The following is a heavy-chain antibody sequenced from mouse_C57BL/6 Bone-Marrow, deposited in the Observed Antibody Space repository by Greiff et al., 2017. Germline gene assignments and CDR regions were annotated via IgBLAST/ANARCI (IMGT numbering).Heavy chain of an antibody. CDR3: ATFYYYGSSSYYFDY. Sequence: QVQLQQPGAELVKPGASVKLSCKASGYTFTSYWMQWVKQRPGQGLEWIGEIDPSDSYTNYNQKFKGKATLTVDTSSSTAYMQLSSLTSVDSAVYYCATFYYYGSSSYYFDYWGQGTTLTVSS. V-gene: IGHV1-50*01. J-gene: IGHJ2*01. CDR2: IDPSDSYT. D-gene: IGHD1-1*01. CDR1: GYTFTSYW.